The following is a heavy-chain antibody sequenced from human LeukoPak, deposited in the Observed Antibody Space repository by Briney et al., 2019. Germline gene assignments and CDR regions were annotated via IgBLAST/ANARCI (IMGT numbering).Heavy chain of an antibody. Sequence: ASVKVSCKASGYTFTGYYMHWVRQAPGQGLEWMGWINPNSGGKNYAQKFQGRVTMTRDTSISTAYMELSRLRSDDTAVYYCARERKGYYDSSGYYGLTFDYWGQGTLVTVSS. D-gene: IGHD3-22*01. CDR1: GYTFTGYY. CDR2: INPNSGGK. V-gene: IGHV1-2*02. CDR3: ARERKGYYDSSGYYGLTFDY. J-gene: IGHJ4*02.